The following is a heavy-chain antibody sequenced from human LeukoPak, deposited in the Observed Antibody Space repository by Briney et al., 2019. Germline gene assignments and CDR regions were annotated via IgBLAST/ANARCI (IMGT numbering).Heavy chain of an antibody. CDR2: VYYSGGT. V-gene: IGHV4-39*01. Sequence: SETLSLTCNVSGDSITSGDFYWAWIRQSPGKGLEWIGNVYYSGGTQYNPSLRGRVSISMDMTKNQFSLNLNSVSVTDTAIYYCARRDYAACCDPWGQGTLVTVSS. J-gene: IGHJ5*02. D-gene: IGHD4/OR15-4a*01. CDR1: GDSITSGDFY. CDR3: ARRDYAACCDP.